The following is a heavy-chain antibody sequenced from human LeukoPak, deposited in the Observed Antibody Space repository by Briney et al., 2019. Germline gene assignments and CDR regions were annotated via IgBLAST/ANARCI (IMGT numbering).Heavy chain of an antibody. CDR3: AKDPHDFYEDHMDV. CDR2: ISYDGSRI. CDR1: GLTFSSYD. D-gene: IGHD2/OR15-2a*01. J-gene: IGHJ6*03. Sequence: GGSLRLSCEASGLTFSSYDMHWVRQAPGQGLEWVAAISYDGSRIYYEDSVKGRFTISRDNSKNTLYLQMNSLRVEDTAVYYCAKDPHDFYEDHMDVWGKGTTVTVSS. V-gene: IGHV3-30*18.